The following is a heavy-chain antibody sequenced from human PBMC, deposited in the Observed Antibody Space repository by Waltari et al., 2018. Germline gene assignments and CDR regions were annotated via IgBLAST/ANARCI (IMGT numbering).Heavy chain of an antibody. J-gene: IGHJ6*03. CDR3: ASHPEDFYYYMDI. Sequence: EVQLVESGGGLVKPGGSLRLSCAASGFNFNVYTMNWVRQTPGKGLEWVSSIGSSSTYTYYADSVKGRFTISRDNAAHSPYLEMNGLRPEDTGVYYCASHPEDFYYYMDIWGKGTTVTVSS. V-gene: IGHV3-21*06. CDR1: GFNFNVYT. CDR2: IGSSSTYT.